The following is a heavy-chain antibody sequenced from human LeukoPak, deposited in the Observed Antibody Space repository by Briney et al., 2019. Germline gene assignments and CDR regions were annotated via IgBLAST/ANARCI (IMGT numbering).Heavy chain of an antibody. D-gene: IGHD3-10*01. Sequence: ASVKVSCKASGYTFTGYYMHWVRQAPGQGLEWMGWISAYNGNTNYAQKLQGRVTMTTDTSTSTAYMELSRLRSDDTAVYYCARDRITMVRGAPNWFDPWGQGTLVTVSS. CDR1: GYTFTGYY. CDR3: ARDRITMVRGAPNWFDP. V-gene: IGHV1-18*04. CDR2: ISAYNGNT. J-gene: IGHJ5*02.